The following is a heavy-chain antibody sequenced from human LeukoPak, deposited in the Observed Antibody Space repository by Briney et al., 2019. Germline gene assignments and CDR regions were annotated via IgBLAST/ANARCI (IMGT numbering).Heavy chain of an antibody. CDR3: ARHHDGGPRLRLDF. Sequence: SETLSLTCRVSGASVSNYYWSWIRQSPGKGLEWIGFFHYSGSTNYNPSLNSRVTTSIDTSMNQLSLTLVSVTAADTAVYFCARHHDGGPRLRLDFWGLGVLVTVSS. J-gene: IGHJ4*02. V-gene: IGHV4-59*08. CDR1: GASVSNYY. D-gene: IGHD2-15*01. CDR2: FHYSGST.